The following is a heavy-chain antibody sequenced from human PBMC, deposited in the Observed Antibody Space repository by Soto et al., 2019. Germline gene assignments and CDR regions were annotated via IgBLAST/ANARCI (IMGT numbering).Heavy chain of an antibody. V-gene: IGHV4-39*01. D-gene: IGHD1-26*01. J-gene: IGHJ6*02. CDR2: IYYRGST. CDR1: GGSISSSSYY. Sequence: SETLSLTCTVSGGSISSSSYYWGWIRQPPGKGLEWIGSIYYRGSTYYNPSLKSRVTISVDTSKNQFSLKLSSVTAADTAVYYCARHSGSYYYYYGMDVWGQGTTVTVSS. CDR3: ARHSGSYYYYYGMDV.